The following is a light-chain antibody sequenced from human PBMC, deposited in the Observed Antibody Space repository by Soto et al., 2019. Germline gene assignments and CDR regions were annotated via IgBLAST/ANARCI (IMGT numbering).Light chain of an antibody. V-gene: IGKV1-39*01. CDR1: QSISSY. CDR2: AAS. Sequence: DIQMTQSPSSLSASVGDRVTITCRASQSISSYLNWYQKKPGKAPYLLITAASTLQSGVPSRFSGSGSGTDFTLTISSLQPEDFATYYCQENYSTWTCGQGTKVEIK. CDR3: QENYSTWT. J-gene: IGKJ1*01.